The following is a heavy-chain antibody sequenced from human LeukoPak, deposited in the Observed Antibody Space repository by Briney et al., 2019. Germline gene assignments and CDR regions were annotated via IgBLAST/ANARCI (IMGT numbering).Heavy chain of an antibody. D-gene: IGHD3-9*01. V-gene: IGHV3-23*01. CDR3: AKWGDYDILTGYYDSDY. Sequence: GGSLRLSCAASGFIFSNYAMSWVRQAPGKGLEWVSAIVGRGSSTYYADSVKGRFTISRDNSKNTVYLQLNRLRAEDTAVYYCAKWGDYDILTGYYDSDYWGQGTLVTVSS. CDR2: IVGRGSST. J-gene: IGHJ4*02. CDR1: GFIFSNYA.